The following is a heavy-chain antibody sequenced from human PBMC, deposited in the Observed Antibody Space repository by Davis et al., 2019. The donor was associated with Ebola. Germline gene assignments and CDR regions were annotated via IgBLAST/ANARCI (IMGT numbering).Heavy chain of an antibody. J-gene: IGHJ6*04. D-gene: IGHD3-3*01. CDR3: ARHFGMVKDFYYYYGMDV. CDR1: GFTFSDFY. CDR2: ISNSGNIV. Sequence: PGGSLRLSCAASGFTFSDFYMYWVRQAPGKGLEWVSSISNSGNIVYYADSVKGRFTVSRDNAKNSLFLQMNSLGAGDTAVYFCARHFGMVKDFYYYYGMDVWGEGTTVTVSS. V-gene: IGHV3-11*01.